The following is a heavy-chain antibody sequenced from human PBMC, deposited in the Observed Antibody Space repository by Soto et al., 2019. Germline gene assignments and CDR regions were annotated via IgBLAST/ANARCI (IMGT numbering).Heavy chain of an antibody. V-gene: IGHV3-23*01. J-gene: IGHJ3*02. D-gene: IGHD2-2*01. CDR3: AKRGGLSIVVVPAAMWGAFDI. CDR2: ISGSGGST. CDR1: GFTFSSYA. Sequence: GGSLRLSCAASGFTFSSYAMSWVRQAPGKGLEWVSAISGSGGSTYYADSVKGRFTISRDNSKNTLYLQMNSLRAEDTAVYYCAKRGGLSIVVVPAAMWGAFDIWGQGTMVTVSS.